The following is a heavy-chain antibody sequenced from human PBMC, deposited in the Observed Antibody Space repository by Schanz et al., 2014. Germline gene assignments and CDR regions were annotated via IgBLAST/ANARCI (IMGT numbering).Heavy chain of an antibody. J-gene: IGHJ5*02. CDR3: ARGRVLES. CDR2: RKKDGSEK. Sequence: EVQLAESGGGLVQPGGSLRLSCAASGFTFSGFWMTWVRQAPGKELEWVANRKKDGSEKYYVDSVKGRFTISRDNAKNSLFLQMNSLRHEDTAVYYCARGRVLESWGQGTLVTVSS. CDR1: GFTFSGFW. V-gene: IGHV3-7*01. D-gene: IGHD1-1*01.